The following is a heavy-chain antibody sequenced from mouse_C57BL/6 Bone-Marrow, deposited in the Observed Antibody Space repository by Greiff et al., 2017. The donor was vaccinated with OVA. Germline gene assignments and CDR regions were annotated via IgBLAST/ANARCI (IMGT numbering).Heavy chain of an antibody. CDR1: GYTFTSYW. CDR2: IYPGSGRT. D-gene: IGHD1-1*01. Sequence: VQLQQPGAELVKPGASVKMSCKASGYTFTSYWITWVKPRPGQGLEWIGDIYPGSGRTNYNEKFKSKATLTVDTSSSTAYMQLSSLTSEDSAVYYCARSGITTVEGDFAMDYWGQGTSVTVSS. CDR3: ARSGITTVEGDFAMDY. V-gene: IGHV1-55*01. J-gene: IGHJ4*01.